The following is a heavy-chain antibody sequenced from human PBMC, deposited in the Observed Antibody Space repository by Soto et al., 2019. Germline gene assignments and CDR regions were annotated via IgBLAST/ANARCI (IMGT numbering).Heavy chain of an antibody. D-gene: IGHD6-13*01. Sequence: ASETLSLTCTVSGGSISSSSYFWGWIRQPPGKGLEWIGSIYYSGSTYYNPSLKSRVTMAVDKSRNQFSLKLSSVTAEDTAVYYCAKETVFTAVEDNWGQGTLVTVSS. CDR2: IYYSGST. J-gene: IGHJ4*02. CDR1: GGSISSSSYF. V-gene: IGHV4-39*07. CDR3: AKETVFTAVEDN.